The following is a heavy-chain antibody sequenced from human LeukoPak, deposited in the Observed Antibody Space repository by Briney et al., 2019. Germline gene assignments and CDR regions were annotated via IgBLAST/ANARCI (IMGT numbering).Heavy chain of an antibody. CDR3: ARDANYYDSSGYYGAFDI. CDR1: GFTFSSYS. CDR2: ISSSSSTI. V-gene: IGHV3-48*01. J-gene: IGHJ3*02. Sequence: GGSLRLSCAASGFTFSSYSMNWVRQAPGKGLEWVSYISSSSSTIYYADSAKGRFTISRDNAKNSLYLQMNSLRAEDTAVYYCARDANYYDSSGYYGAFDIWGQGTMVTVSS. D-gene: IGHD3-22*01.